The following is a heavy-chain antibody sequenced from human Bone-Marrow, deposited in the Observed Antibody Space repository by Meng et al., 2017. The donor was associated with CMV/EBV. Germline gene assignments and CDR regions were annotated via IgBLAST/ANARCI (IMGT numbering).Heavy chain of an antibody. CDR3: ARGGYDFWSGRFDP. Sequence: SVKVSCKASGGTFSSYAISWVRQAPGQGLEWMGGIIPILGIANYAQKYQGRVTITADNTTSTAYMELSSLRSEDTAVYYCARGGYDFWSGRFDPWGQGTLVTVSS. CDR1: GGTFSSYA. V-gene: IGHV1-69*10. CDR2: IIPILGIA. D-gene: IGHD3-3*01. J-gene: IGHJ5*02.